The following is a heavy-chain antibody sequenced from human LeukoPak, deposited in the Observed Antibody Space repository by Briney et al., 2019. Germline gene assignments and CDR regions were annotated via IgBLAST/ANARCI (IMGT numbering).Heavy chain of an antibody. J-gene: IGHJ4*02. CDR2: ISGSGGST. V-gene: IGHV3-23*01. Sequence: PGGSLRLSCAASGFTFSSYAMSWVRQAPGKGLEWVSAISGSGGSTYYADSVKGRFTISRDKSKNTLYLQMNSLRAEDTAVYYCAKVLGSSANYYDSSGYSPVFDYWGQGTLVTVSS. CDR1: GFTFSSYA. D-gene: IGHD3-22*01. CDR3: AKVLGSSANYYDSSGYSPVFDY.